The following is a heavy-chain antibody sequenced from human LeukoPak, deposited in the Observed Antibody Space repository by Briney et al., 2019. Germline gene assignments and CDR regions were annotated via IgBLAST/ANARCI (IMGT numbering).Heavy chain of an antibody. J-gene: IGHJ4*02. Sequence: GGSLRLSCAASGFTFSSYSMNWVRQAPGKGLEWVSSISSGSSYIYYADSVKGRFTISRDNAKNSLYLQMMSLRAEDTAVYYCARIVAAAGTQEFDYWGQGTLVTVSS. V-gene: IGHV3-21*01. CDR1: GFTFSSYS. CDR2: ISSGSSYI. CDR3: ARIVAAAGTQEFDY. D-gene: IGHD6-13*01.